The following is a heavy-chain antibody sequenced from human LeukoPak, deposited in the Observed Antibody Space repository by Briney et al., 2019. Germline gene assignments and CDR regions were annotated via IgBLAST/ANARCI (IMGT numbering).Heavy chain of an antibody. Sequence: SETLSLTCTVSGGSISSYYWSWIRQPPGKGLEWIGYIYYSGSTNYNPSLKSRVTISVDTSKNQFSLKLSSVTAADTAVYYCARELYYYDSSGYYGYFDYWGQGTLVTVSS. J-gene: IGHJ4*02. CDR3: ARELYYYDSSGYYGYFDY. V-gene: IGHV4-59*01. CDR2: IYYSGST. D-gene: IGHD3-22*01. CDR1: GGSISSYY.